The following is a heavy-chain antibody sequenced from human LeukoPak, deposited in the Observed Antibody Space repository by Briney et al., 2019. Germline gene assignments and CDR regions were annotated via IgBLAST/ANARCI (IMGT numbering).Heavy chain of an antibody. CDR2: TYYRSKWYN. CDR3: ARDQRYCSGGSCWGPLGDV. J-gene: IGHJ6*04. V-gene: IGHV6-1*01. D-gene: IGHD2-15*01. Sequence: TSQTLSLTCAISGDSVSSNSAAWNWIRQSPSRGLEWLGRTYYRSKWYNDYAVSVKSRITINPDTSKNQFSLQLNSVTPEDTAVYYCARDQRYCSGGSCWGPLGDVWGKGTTVTVSS. CDR1: GDSVSSNSAA.